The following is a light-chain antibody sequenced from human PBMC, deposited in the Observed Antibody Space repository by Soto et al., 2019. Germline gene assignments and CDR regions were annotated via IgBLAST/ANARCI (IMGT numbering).Light chain of an antibody. Sequence: QSVLTQPPSVSGAPGQRVTLSCTGSISNIGAGYGVHWYQQLPGRAPKLLVYDNNKRHSGVPDRFSGSKSGTSASLAITGLQADDEADYYCQSYDGRLSGVVFGGGTKLPVL. CDR3: QSYDGRLSGVV. CDR2: DNN. CDR1: ISNIGAGYG. V-gene: IGLV1-40*01. J-gene: IGLJ2*01.